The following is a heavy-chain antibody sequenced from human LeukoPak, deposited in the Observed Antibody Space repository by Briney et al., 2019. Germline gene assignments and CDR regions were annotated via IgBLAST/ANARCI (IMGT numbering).Heavy chain of an antibody. D-gene: IGHD3-9*01. CDR2: IKQDGSER. CDR3: ARVLRYFDWLTDYFDY. V-gene: IGHV3-7*01. CDR1: GFTFSSYW. J-gene: IGHJ4*02. Sequence: GGSLRLSCAASGFTFSSYWMSWVRQAPGKGLEWVANIKQDGSERYYVDSVKGRFTISRDNAKNSLYLQMNSLRAEDTAVYYCARVLRYFDWLTDYFDYWGQGTLVTVSS.